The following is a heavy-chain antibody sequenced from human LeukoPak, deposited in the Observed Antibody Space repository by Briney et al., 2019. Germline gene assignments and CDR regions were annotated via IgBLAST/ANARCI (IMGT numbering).Heavy chain of an antibody. J-gene: IGHJ4*02. V-gene: IGHV1-69*04. D-gene: IGHD3-22*01. CDR1: GFIFTGYY. CDR3: ARDAPLHSSGYYGDY. CDR2: IIPILGIA. Sequence: AASVKVSCKASGFIFTGYYMHWVRQAPEQGLEWMGRIIPILGIANYAQKFQGRVTITADKSTSTAYMELSSLRSEDTAVYYCARDAPLHSSGYYGDYWGQGTLVTVSS.